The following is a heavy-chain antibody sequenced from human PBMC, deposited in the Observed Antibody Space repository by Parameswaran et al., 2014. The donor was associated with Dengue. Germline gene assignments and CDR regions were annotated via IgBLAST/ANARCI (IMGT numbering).Heavy chain of an antibody. D-gene: IGHD1-26*01. V-gene: IGHV3-30*18. CDR3: ANALFYEWELPHVCNGMDV. CDR2: ISYDGSNK. J-gene: IGHJ6*02. Sequence: WIRQPPGKGLEWVAVISYDGSNKYYADSVKGRFTISRDNSKNTLYLQMNSLRAEDTAVYYCANALFYEWELPHVCNGMDVWGQGTTVTVSS.